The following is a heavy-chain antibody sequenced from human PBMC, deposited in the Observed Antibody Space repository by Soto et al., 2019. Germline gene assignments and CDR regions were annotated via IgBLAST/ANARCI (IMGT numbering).Heavy chain of an antibody. CDR3: ARRYGWAFDI. Sequence: TLSLTCTVSGGSISSYYWSWIRQPPGKGLEWIGYIYYSGSTNYNPSLKSRVTISVDTSKNQFSLKLSSVTAADTAVYYCARRYGWAFDIWGQGTMVTVSS. D-gene: IGHD3-16*01. J-gene: IGHJ3*02. CDR2: IYYSGST. CDR1: GGSISSYY. V-gene: IGHV4-59*08.